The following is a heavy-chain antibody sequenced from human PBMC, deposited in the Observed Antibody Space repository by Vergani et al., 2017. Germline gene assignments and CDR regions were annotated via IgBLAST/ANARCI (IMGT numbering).Heavy chain of an antibody. J-gene: IGHJ5*02. V-gene: IGHV4-39*07. CDR2: IYYSGST. D-gene: IGHD5-12*01. Sequence: QLQLQESGPGLVKPSETLSLTCTVSGGSISSSSYYWGWIRQPPGKGLEWIGSIYYSGSTYYNPSLKSRVTISVNTYKNQFSLKLRSVTAADTAVYYCARGLTSIAAPNWFGPWGEGTLVTVSA. CDR3: ARGLTSIAAPNWFGP. CDR1: GGSISSSSYY.